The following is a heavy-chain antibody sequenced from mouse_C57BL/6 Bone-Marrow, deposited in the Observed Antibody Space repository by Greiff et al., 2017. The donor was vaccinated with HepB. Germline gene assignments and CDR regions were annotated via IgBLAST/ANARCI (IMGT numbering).Heavy chain of an antibody. V-gene: IGHV6-3*01. J-gene: IGHJ1*03. Sequence: EVKVEESGGGLVQPGGSMKLSCVASGFTFSNYWMNWVRQSPEKGLEWVAQIRLKSDNYATHYAESVKGRFTISRDDSKSSVYLQMNNLRAEDTGIYYCTAVITTVVGYFDVWGTGTTVTVSS. D-gene: IGHD1-1*01. CDR1: GFTFSNYW. CDR2: IRLKSDNYAT. CDR3: TAVITTVVGYFDV.